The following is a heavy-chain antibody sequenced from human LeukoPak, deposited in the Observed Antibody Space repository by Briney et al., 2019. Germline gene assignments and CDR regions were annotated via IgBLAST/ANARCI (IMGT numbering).Heavy chain of an antibody. D-gene: IGHD3-3*01. V-gene: IGHV3-66*01. J-gene: IGHJ4*02. Sequence: TGGSLRLSCAASGFTVSSNYMSWVRQAPGKGLEWVSVIYSGGSTYYADSVKGRFTISRDNAKNSLYLQLNSLRAEDTAVYYCARDWGGSWAFEYWGRGTLVTVSS. CDR2: IYSGGST. CDR1: GFTVSSNY. CDR3: ARDWGGSWAFEY.